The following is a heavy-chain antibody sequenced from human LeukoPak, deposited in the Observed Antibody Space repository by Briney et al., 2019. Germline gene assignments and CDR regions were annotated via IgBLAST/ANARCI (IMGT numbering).Heavy chain of an antibody. Sequence: PGGSLRLSCAASGFTFSSYAMHWVRQAPGKGLEWVAVISYDGSNKYYADSVKGRFTISRDNSKNTLYLQMNSLRAEDTAVYYCARVRERGLSGSYYSARFWGFDPWGQGTLVTVSS. CDR2: ISYDGSNK. CDR3: ARVRERGLSGSYYSARFWGFDP. V-gene: IGHV3-30-3*01. D-gene: IGHD1-26*01. CDR1: GFTFSSYA. J-gene: IGHJ5*02.